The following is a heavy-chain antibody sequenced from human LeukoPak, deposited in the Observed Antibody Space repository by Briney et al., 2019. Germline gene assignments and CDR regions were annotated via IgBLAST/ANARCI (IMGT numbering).Heavy chain of an antibody. CDR1: GGTFSSYA. D-gene: IGHD7-27*01. J-gene: IGHJ6*03. Sequence: GASVKVSCKASGGTFSSYAISWVRQAPGQGLEWMGGIIPIFGTANYAQRFQGRVTITTDESTSTAYMELSSLRSEDTAVYYCARDSGDHGYYYMDVWGKGTTVTVSS. CDR2: IIPIFGTA. V-gene: IGHV1-69*05. CDR3: ARDSGDHGYYYMDV.